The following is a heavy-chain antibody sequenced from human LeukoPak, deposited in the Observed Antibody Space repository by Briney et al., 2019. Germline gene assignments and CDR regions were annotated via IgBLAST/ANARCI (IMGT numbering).Heavy chain of an antibody. CDR2: VYYSGST. Sequence: SETLSLTCTVSGGSISSGGYYWSWIRQHPGTGLEWIGYVYYSGSTYYNPSLKSRVTISVDTSKNQFSLKLSSVTAADTAVYYCARGGGYPRLKNWFDPWGQGTLVTVSS. D-gene: IGHD3-22*01. J-gene: IGHJ5*02. CDR3: ARGGGYPRLKNWFDP. V-gene: IGHV4-31*03. CDR1: GGSISSGGYY.